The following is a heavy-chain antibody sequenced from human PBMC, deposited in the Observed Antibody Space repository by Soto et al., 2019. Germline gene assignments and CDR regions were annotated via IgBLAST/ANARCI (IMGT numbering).Heavy chain of an antibody. CDR3: ARRTPRGAATPYYYYYGMDV. J-gene: IGHJ6*02. CDR2: INHSGST. V-gene: IGHV4-34*01. Sequence: SETLSLTCAVYGGSFSGYYWSWIRQPPGKGLEWIGEINHSGSTNYNPSLKGRVTISVDTSKNQFSLKLSSVTAADTAVYYCARRTPRGAATPYYYYYGMDVWGQGTTVTVSS. CDR1: GGSFSGYY. D-gene: IGHD2-15*01.